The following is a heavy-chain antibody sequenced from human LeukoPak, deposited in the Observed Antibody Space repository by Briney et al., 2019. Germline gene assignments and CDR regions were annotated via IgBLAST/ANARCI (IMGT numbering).Heavy chain of an antibody. D-gene: IGHD6-19*01. CDR3: ARVAAVAGIVVDY. V-gene: IGHV1-2*02. J-gene: IGHJ4*02. CDR1: GYTFTGYY. CDR2: INPNSGGT. Sequence: ASVKVSCKASGYTFTGYYTHWVRQAPGHGLEWMGWINPNSGGTNYAQKFQGRVTMTRDTSISTAYMELSRLRSDDTAVYFCARVAAVAGIVVDYWGQGTLVTVSS.